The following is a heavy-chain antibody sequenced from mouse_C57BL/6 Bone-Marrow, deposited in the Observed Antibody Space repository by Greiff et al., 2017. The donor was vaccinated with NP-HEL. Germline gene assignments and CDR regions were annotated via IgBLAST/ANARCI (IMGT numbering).Heavy chain of an antibody. Sequence: QVHVKQSGAELVKPGASVKLSCKASGYTFTSYWMHWVKQRPGQGLEWIGMIHPNSGSTNYNEKFKSKATLTVDKSSSTAYMQLSSLTSEDSAVYYCARGDGSSYRADYYAMDYWGQGTSVTVSS. CDR2: IHPNSGST. J-gene: IGHJ4*01. D-gene: IGHD1-1*01. CDR1: GYTFTSYW. V-gene: IGHV1-64*01. CDR3: ARGDGSSYRADYYAMDY.